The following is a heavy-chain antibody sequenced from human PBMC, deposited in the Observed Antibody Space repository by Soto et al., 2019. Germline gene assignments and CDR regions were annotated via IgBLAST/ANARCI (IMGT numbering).Heavy chain of an antibody. D-gene: IGHD2-2*01. CDR1: GGSISSSSYY. Sequence: TSETLSLTCTVSGGSISSSSYYWGWIRQPPGRGLEWIGSIYYSGSTYYNPSLKSRVTISVDTSKNQFSLKLSSVTAADTAVYYCARGDIVVVPAADLNWFDPWGQGTLVTVS. V-gene: IGHV4-39*01. CDR2: IYYSGST. J-gene: IGHJ5*02. CDR3: ARGDIVVVPAADLNWFDP.